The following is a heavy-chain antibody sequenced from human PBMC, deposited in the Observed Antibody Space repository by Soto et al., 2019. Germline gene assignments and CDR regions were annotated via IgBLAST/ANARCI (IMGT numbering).Heavy chain of an antibody. CDR2: ISYDGSNK. J-gene: IGHJ6*02. V-gene: IGHV3-30*18. CDR3: AKDVWYNWNYLVSVRVRNYYYYGMDV. D-gene: IGHD1-7*01. CDR1: GFTFSSYG. Sequence: GGSLRLSCAASGFTFSSYGMHWVRQAPGKGPEWVAVISYDGSNKYYADSVKGRFTISRDNSKNTLYLQMNSLRAEDTAVYYCAKDVWYNWNYLVSVRVRNYYYYGMDVWGQGTTVTVSS.